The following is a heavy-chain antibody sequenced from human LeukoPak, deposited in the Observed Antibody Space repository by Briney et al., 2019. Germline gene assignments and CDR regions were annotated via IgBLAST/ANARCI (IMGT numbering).Heavy chain of an antibody. CDR1: GVSFSGYC. CDR2: INHSGST. CDR3: ARGYGSGTDY. Sequence: SETLSLTCAVYGVSFSGYCWSWIRQPPGKGLEWIGEINHSGSTNYNPSLKSRVTISVDTSKNQFSLKLSSVTAADTAVYYCARGYGSGTDYWGQGTLVTVSS. D-gene: IGHD3-10*01. V-gene: IGHV4-34*01. J-gene: IGHJ4*02.